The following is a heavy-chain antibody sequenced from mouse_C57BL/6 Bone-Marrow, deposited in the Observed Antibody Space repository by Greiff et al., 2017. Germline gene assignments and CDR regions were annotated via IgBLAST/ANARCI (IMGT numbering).Heavy chain of an antibody. CDR2: IYPGSGNT. D-gene: IGHD1-1*01. CDR1: GYSFTSYY. V-gene: IGHV1-66*01. Sequence: QVQLQQSGPELVKPGASVKISCKASGYSFTSYYIHWVKQRPGQGLEWIGWIYPGSGNTKYNEKFKGKATLTADTSSSTAYMQRSSLTSEDSAVYYCARVVAHWYFDVWGTGTTVTVSS. J-gene: IGHJ1*03. CDR3: ARVVAHWYFDV.